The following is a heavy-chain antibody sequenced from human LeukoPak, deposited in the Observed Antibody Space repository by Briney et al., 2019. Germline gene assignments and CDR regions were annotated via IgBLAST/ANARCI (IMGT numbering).Heavy chain of an antibody. CDR1: GDSVSSNSAA. V-gene: IGHV6-1*01. CDR3: ARQPYSSSWPDYYYYVDV. D-gene: IGHD6-13*01. CDR2: TYYRSKWYN. Sequence: SQTLSLTCAISGDSVSSNSAAWNWIRQSPSRGLEWLGRTYYRSKWYNDYAVSVKSRITINPDTSKNQFSLQLNSVTPEDTAVYYCARQPYSSSWPDYYYYVDVWGKGTTVTVSS. J-gene: IGHJ6*03.